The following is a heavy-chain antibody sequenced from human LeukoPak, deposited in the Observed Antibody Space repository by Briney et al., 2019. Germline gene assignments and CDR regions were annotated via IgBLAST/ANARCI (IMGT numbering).Heavy chain of an antibody. CDR2: INPSGGST. CDR1: GYTFTSYY. V-gene: IGHV1-46*03. Sequence: GASVKVSCKASGYTFTSYYMHWVRHASAQGLECMGKINPSGGSTRYAQKFQGRDTMPRDTSTSTVYMELSSLRSEDTAVYYCARGISAAGKLILDYWVQGTMVTVCS. J-gene: IGHJ4*02. D-gene: IGHD6-13*01. CDR3: ARGISAAGKLILDY.